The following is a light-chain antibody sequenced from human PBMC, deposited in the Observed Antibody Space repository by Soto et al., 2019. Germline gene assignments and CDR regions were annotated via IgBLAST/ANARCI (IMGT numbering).Light chain of an antibody. V-gene: IGLV2-14*01. Sequence: QSALTQPASVSGSPGQSITISCTGTSSDVGGYNYVSWYQQHPGKAPKLMIYEVSNRPSGVSFRFSGSKSGDTASLTISGLQAEDEADYYCSSHTSRTTYVFGTGTKLTVL. CDR3: SSHTSRTTYV. J-gene: IGLJ1*01. CDR2: EVS. CDR1: SSDVGGYNY.